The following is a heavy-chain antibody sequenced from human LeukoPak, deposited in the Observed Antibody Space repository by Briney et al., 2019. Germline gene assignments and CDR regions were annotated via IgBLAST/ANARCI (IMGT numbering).Heavy chain of an antibody. V-gene: IGHV4-38-2*02. CDR3: ARDEAPEY. CDR2: IYHSGIT. Sequence: SETLSLTCTVSGYSISSGLYWGWIRQPPGKGLEWIGSIYHSGITYYNPSLKSRVTMSVDTSKNQFSLKLSSVTAADTAVYFCARDEAPEYWGQGTLVTVSS. CDR1: GYSISSGLY. J-gene: IGHJ4*02.